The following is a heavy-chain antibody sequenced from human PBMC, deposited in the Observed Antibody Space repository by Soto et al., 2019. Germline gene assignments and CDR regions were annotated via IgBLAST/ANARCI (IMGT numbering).Heavy chain of an antibody. V-gene: IGHV4-34*01. D-gene: IGHD5-12*01. CDR2: INHSGST. CDR1: GESFSAYS. J-gene: IGHJ4*02. CDR3: ARVNGGWLRLPY. Sequence: QVQLQQWGAGQLKPSGTLSLTCAVYGESFSAYSWSWIRQPPGKALEWIGEINHSGSTNYNPSLKSRVIMSIDTSKTQFSLKLTSVTAADTGVYYCARVNGGWLRLPYWGQGTVVTVPS.